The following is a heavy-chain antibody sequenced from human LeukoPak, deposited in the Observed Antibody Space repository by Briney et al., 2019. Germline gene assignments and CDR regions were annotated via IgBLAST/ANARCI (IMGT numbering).Heavy chain of an antibody. Sequence: GGSLRLSCAGSGFTFSSYDMNWVRQAPGKGLEWVSSISSTGGTTYYADSVKGRFTISRDNSKNTLYLQMNSLRAEDTAIYYCAKNGDRGAYCTGGTCYPYFYYYMDVWGKGTTVTI. J-gene: IGHJ6*03. V-gene: IGHV3-23*01. CDR3: AKNGDRGAYCTGGTCYPYFYYYMDV. D-gene: IGHD2-15*01. CDR1: GFTFSSYD. CDR2: ISSTGGTT.